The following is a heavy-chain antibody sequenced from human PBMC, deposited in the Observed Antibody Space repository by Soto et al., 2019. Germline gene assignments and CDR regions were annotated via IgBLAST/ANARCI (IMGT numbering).Heavy chain of an antibody. D-gene: IGHD6-6*01. CDR2: INHSGST. V-gene: IGHV4-34*01. Sequence: PLETLSLTCAVYGGSFSGYYWSWIRQPPGKGLEWVGEINHSGSTNYNPSLKSRVTISVDTSKNQFSLKLSSVTAADTAVYYCARAQTSIAAPPHFDYWGQGTLVTVSS. J-gene: IGHJ4*02. CDR1: GGSFSGYY. CDR3: ARAQTSIAAPPHFDY.